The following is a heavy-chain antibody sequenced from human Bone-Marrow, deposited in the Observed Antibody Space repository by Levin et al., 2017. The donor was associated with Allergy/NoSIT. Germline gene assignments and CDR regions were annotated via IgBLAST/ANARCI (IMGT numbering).Heavy chain of an antibody. V-gene: IGHV3-21*01. CDR2: ISSSSSYI. Sequence: GGSLRLSCAASGFTFSSYSMNWVRQAPGKGLEWVSSISSSSSYIYYADSVKGRFTISRDNAKNSLYLQMNSLRAEDTAVYYCARENNWNQGAFDIWGQGTMVTVSS. J-gene: IGHJ3*02. CDR3: ARENNWNQGAFDI. D-gene: IGHD1-1*01. CDR1: GFTFSSYS.